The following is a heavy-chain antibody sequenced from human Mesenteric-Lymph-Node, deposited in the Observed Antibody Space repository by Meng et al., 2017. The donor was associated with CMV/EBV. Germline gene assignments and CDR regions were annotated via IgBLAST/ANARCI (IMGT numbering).Heavy chain of an antibody. J-gene: IGHJ4*02. Sequence: YTFTSYAMNWVRQAPGQRLEWMGWINAGNGNTKYSQKFQGRVTITRDTSASTAYMELSSLRSEDTAVYYCARLYYYGSGSYYNVFDYWGQGTLVTVSS. V-gene: IGHV1-3*01. D-gene: IGHD3-10*01. CDR1: YTFTSYA. CDR3: ARLYYYGSGSYYNVFDY. CDR2: INAGNGNT.